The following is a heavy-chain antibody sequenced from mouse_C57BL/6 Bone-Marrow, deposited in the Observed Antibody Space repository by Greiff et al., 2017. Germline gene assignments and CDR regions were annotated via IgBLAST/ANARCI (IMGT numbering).Heavy chain of an antibody. Sequence: VQLQQPGAELVKPGASVKMSCKASGYTFTSYWITWVKQRPGQGLEWIGDIYPGSGSTNYNEKFKSKATLTVDTSSSTAYMQLSSQTSDDSAVYDCARPYYSNYWYFDVWGTGTTVTVSS. CDR2: IYPGSGST. CDR1: GYTFTSYW. V-gene: IGHV1-55*01. D-gene: IGHD2-5*01. J-gene: IGHJ1*03. CDR3: ARPYYSNYWYFDV.